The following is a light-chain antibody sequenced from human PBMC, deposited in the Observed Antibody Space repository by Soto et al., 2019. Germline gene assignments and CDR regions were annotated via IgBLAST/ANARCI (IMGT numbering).Light chain of an antibody. V-gene: IGLV2-14*01. CDR2: EVD. Sequence: QSALTQPASVSGSPGQSITISCSGTSSDVGRYNYVSWYQQLPGKVPKLIIYEVDHWPSGVSNRFSGSKSGNTASLTISGLQTEDEADYYCTSYTKTNTLLFGGGTKLTVL. J-gene: IGLJ2*01. CDR1: SSDVGRYNY. CDR3: TSYTKTNTLL.